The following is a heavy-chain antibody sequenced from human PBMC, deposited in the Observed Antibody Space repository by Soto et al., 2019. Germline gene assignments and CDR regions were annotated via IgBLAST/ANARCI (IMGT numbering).Heavy chain of an antibody. J-gene: IGHJ4*02. CDR1: GYSFAGYW. V-gene: IGHV5-10-1*01. CDR2: IDPSDSQT. Sequence: GESLKISCKGSGYSFAGYWITWVRQKPGKGLEWMGRIDPSDSQTYYSPSFRGHVTISVTKSITTVFLQWSSLRASDTAMYYCARQIYDSDTGPNCQYYFDSWGQGTPVTVSS. D-gene: IGHD3-22*01. CDR3: ARQIYDSDTGPNCQYYFDS.